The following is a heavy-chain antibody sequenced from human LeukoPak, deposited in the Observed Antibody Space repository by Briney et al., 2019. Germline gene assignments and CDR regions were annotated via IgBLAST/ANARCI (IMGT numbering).Heavy chain of an antibody. Sequence: PGGSLRLSCAASGFTFDDYAMHWVRQVPGKGLEWVSLISWDGGSTHYADSVKGRFTISRDNSKNSLYLQMNSLRGEDTALYYCAKDIRGSTSWYGLGYWGQGTLVTVSS. D-gene: IGHD2-2*01. CDR2: ISWDGGST. CDR1: GFTFDDYA. V-gene: IGHV3-43D*03. J-gene: IGHJ4*02. CDR3: AKDIRGSTSWYGLGY.